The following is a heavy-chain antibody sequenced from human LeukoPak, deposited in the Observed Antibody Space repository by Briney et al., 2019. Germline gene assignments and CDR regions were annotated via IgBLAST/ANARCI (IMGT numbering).Heavy chain of an antibody. V-gene: IGHV1-24*01. J-gene: IGHJ6*02. D-gene: IGHD4-23*01. CDR1: GYTLTELS. CDR3: ATGAYYGGTSYYYYYGMDV. CDR2: FDPEDGET. Sequence: ASVKVSCKVSGYTLTELSMHWVRQAPGKGHEWMGGFDPEDGETIYAQKFQGRVTMTEDTSTDTAYMELSSLRSEDTAVYYCATGAYYGGTSYYYYYGMDVWGQGTTVTVSS.